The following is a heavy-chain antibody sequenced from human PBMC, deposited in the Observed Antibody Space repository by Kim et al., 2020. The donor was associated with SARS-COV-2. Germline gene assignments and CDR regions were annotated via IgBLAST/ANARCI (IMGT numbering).Heavy chain of an antibody. CDR3: AREIPYYFDY. Sequence: TMYCADSVKGRFTISRDNAKNSLYLQMNSLRAEDTALYECAREIPYYFDYWGQGTLVTVSS. CDR2: TM. V-gene: IGHV3-11*04. J-gene: IGHJ4*02.